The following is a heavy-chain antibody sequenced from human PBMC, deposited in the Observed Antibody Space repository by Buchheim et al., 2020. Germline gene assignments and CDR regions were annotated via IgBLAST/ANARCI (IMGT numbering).Heavy chain of an antibody. CDR3: AKDVVFGVLVGYHYGLDV. V-gene: IGHV3-23*01. Sequence: EVQLLESGGGLVQPGGSLRLSCAASGFTFNTYAMTWVRQAPGKGLEWVSGISGGGSNTYYADSVNGRFTISRDNSKNKLYLQMNSLRAEDTAVYYCAKDVVFGVLVGYHYGLDVWGQGTT. D-gene: IGHD3-3*01. CDR2: ISGGGSNT. J-gene: IGHJ6*02. CDR1: GFTFNTYA.